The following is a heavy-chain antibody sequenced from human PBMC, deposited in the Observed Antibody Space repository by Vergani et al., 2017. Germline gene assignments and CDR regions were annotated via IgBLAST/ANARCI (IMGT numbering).Heavy chain of an antibody. V-gene: IGHV3-66*04. CDR3: AKPLRLGIWGMDV. CDR1: GFTVSSNY. CDR2: IYSGGST. D-gene: IGHD3-3*02. J-gene: IGHJ6*02. Sequence: EVQLVESGGGFVQPGGSLRLSCAASGFTVSSNYMSWVRQAPGKGLEWVSVIYSGGSTYYADSVKGRFTISRDNSKNTLYLQMNSLRAEDTAVYYCAKPLRLGIWGMDVWGQGTTVTVSS.